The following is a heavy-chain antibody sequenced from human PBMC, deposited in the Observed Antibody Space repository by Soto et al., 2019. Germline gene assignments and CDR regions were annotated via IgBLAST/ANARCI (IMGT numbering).Heavy chain of an antibody. CDR1: GYTFTSYD. V-gene: IGHV1-8*01. CDR3: ARRAETNGWNGFGADKYYFDF. D-gene: IGHD1-1*01. Sequence: QVQLVQSGAEVRKPGASVKVSCEASGYTFTSYDIYWVRQATGQGLEWMGWMNPSTGNSGYAQKFQGRVTMTSATSINTAHMELSSLRSEDTAVYYCARRAETNGWNGFGADKYYFDFWGQGTLVTVSS. J-gene: IGHJ4*02. CDR2: MNPSTGNS.